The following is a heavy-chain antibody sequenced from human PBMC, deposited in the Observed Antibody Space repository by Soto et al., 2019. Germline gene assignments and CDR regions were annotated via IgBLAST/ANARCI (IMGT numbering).Heavy chain of an antibody. V-gene: IGHV3-23*01. Sequence: EVQLLESGGGLVQPGGSLRLSSAASGFTFSIYAMNWVRQAPGKGLEWVSVISGSGGSTYYADSVKGRFTISRDNSKNTLYLQMNSLRAEDTAVYYCARPTVGWYFDLWGRGTLVTVSS. CDR1: GFTFSIYA. CDR2: ISGSGGST. D-gene: IGHD4-17*01. CDR3: ARPTVGWYFDL. J-gene: IGHJ2*01.